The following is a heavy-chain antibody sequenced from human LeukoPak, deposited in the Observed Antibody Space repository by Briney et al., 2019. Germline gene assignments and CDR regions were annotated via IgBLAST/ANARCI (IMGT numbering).Heavy chain of an antibody. J-gene: IGHJ6*04. CDR3: AKGDEIAVAGMDV. D-gene: IGHD6-19*01. Sequence: GGSLRLSCAASGFTFSSYGMHWVRQAPGKGLEGVAFIRYDGSNKYYAESVKGGFTISRDNSKNTLYLQMNSLRAEDTAVYYCAKGDEIAVAGMDVWGKGTTVTISS. CDR1: GFTFSSYG. CDR2: IRYDGSNK. V-gene: IGHV3-30*02.